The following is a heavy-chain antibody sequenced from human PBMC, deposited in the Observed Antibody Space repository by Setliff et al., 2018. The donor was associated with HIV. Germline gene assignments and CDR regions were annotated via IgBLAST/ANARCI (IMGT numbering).Heavy chain of an antibody. CDR2: IYTGGST. J-gene: IGHJ6*03. V-gene: IGHV4-61*02. CDR1: GGSISSGSYY. Sequence: SETLSLTCTVSGGSISSGSYYWSWIRQPAGKGLEWIGRIYTGGSTNYNPSLKSRLTISVDTSKNQVSLRLSSVTAADTGVYYCARHRDPPGSSWIYYYYYMDLWGAGTTVTVSS. CDR3: ARHRDPPGSSWIYYYYYMDL. D-gene: IGHD6-13*01.